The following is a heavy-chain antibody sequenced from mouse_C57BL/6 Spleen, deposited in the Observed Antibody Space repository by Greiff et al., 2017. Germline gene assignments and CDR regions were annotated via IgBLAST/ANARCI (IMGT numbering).Heavy chain of an antibody. Sequence: EVMLVESGGGLVQPGGSLKLSCAASGFTFSDYYMYWVRQTPEKRLEWVAYISNGGGSTYYPDTVKGRFTISRDNAKNTLYLQMSRLKSEDTVMYYCARLLRSPYWYFDVWGTGTTVTVSS. CDR3: ARLLRSPYWYFDV. D-gene: IGHD1-1*01. CDR1: GFTFSDYY. CDR2: ISNGGGST. J-gene: IGHJ1*03. V-gene: IGHV5-12*01.